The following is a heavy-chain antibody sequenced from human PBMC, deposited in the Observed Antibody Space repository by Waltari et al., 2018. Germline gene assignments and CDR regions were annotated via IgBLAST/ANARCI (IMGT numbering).Heavy chain of an antibody. CDR1: GGSISSYY. Sequence: QVQLQESGPGLVKPSETLSLTCTVSGGSISSYYWSWIRQPPGKGLEWIGYTSYSGSTNYNPSLKSRVTIAVDTSKNQFSLKLSSVTAADTAVYYCARFRPNYGSGSFLDYWGQGTLVTVSS. J-gene: IGHJ4*02. CDR2: TSYSGST. V-gene: IGHV4-59*01. CDR3: ARFRPNYGSGSFLDY. D-gene: IGHD3-10*01.